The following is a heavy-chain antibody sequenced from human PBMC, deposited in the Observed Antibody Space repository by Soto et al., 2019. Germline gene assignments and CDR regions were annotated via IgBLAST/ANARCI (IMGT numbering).Heavy chain of an antibody. J-gene: IGHJ4*02. CDR3: ARGVAGDFDY. CDR2: IYYSGST. V-gene: IGHV4-59*01. Sequence: PSETLSLACTVSGGSISSYYWSWIRQPPGKGLEWIGYIYYSGSTNYNPALKSRVTISVDTSNNLFSLKLSSVTAADTAVYYCARGVAGDFDYWGQGTLVTVSS. CDR1: GGSISSYY. D-gene: IGHD1-1*01.